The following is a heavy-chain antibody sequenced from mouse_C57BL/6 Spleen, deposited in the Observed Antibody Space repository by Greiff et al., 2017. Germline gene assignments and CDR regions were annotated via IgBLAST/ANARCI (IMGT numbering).Heavy chain of an antibody. V-gene: IGHV1-80*01. D-gene: IGHD1-1*01. Sequence: QVQLQPSGAELVKPGASVKISCKASGYAFSSYWMNWVKQRPGKGLEWIGQIYPGDGDTNYNGKFKGKATLTADKSSSTAYMQLSSLTSEDSAVYFCARGHYYGSSPDYWGQGTTLTVSS. J-gene: IGHJ2*01. CDR1: GYAFSSYW. CDR3: ARGHYYGSSPDY. CDR2: IYPGDGDT.